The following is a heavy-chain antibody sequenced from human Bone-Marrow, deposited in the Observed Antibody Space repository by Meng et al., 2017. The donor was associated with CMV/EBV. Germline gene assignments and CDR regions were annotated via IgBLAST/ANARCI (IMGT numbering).Heavy chain of an antibody. J-gene: IGHJ6*02. V-gene: IGHV1-18*01. CDR3: ARGRDIVVVPAAHYYGMDV. CDR2: ISAYNGNT. Sequence: ASVKVSCKASGYTFTSYGISWVRQAPGQGLEWMGWISAYNGNTNYAQKLQGRVTMTTDTSTSTAYMELRSLRSDDTAVYYCARGRDIVVVPAAHYYGMDVWGQGTTVTVSS. D-gene: IGHD2-2*01. CDR1: GYTFTSYG.